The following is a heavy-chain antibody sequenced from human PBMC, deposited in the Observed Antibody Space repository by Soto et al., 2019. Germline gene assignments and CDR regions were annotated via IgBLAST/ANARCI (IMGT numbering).Heavy chain of an antibody. CDR2: IYYSGST. CDR1: GGSISSYY. D-gene: IGHD3-10*01. J-gene: IGHJ4*02. Sequence: QVQLQESGPGLVKPSETLSLTCTVSGGSISSYYWSWIRQPPGKGLEWIGYIYYSGSTNYNPSLKSLVTIVDTSKNQFSLKLNSMTATDTAVYYCARHNYGSGSTYFDYWGQGTLVTVSS. V-gene: IGHV4-59*08. CDR3: ARHNYGSGSTYFDY.